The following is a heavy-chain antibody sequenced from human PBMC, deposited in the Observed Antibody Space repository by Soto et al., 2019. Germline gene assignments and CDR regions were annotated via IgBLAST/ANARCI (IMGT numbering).Heavy chain of an antibody. V-gene: IGHV3-33*08. CDR1: GFPFSSYS. J-gene: IGHJ4*02. Sequence: PGGSLRLSCAASGFPFSSYSMNWVRQAPGKGLEWVAIIWYDGGNKYYADSVKGRFTISRDNSKNTLYLQMNSLRAEDTAVYYCARDKFLLSYWGQGTLVTVSS. D-gene: IGHD2-15*01. CDR2: IWYDGGNK. CDR3: ARDKFLLSY.